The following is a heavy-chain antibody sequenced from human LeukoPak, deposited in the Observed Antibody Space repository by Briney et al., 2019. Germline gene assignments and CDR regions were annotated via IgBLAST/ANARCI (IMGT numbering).Heavy chain of an antibody. D-gene: IGHD3-10*01. CDR1: GGSISSSSYY. V-gene: IGHV4-39*07. Sequence: PSETLSLTCTVSGGSISSSSYYWGWIRQPPGKGLEWIGSIYYSGSTYYNPSLKSRVTISVDTSKNQFSLKLSSVTAADTAVYYCARTMVRSNPWPWFDPWGQGTLVTVSS. CDR2: IYYSGST. CDR3: ARTMVRSNPWPWFDP. J-gene: IGHJ5*02.